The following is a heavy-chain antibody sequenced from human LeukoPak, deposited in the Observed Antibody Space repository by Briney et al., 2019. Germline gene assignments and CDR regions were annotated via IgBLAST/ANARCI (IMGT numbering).Heavy chain of an antibody. D-gene: IGHD3-22*01. J-gene: IGHJ3*02. CDR2: IYPGDSDT. CDR1: GYDFTFYW. CDR3: ARSYYDSSGYYSLGVLDI. V-gene: IGHV5-51*01. Sequence: GESLKISCKGSGYDFTFYWVAWVRQMPGNGLEWMGIIYPGDSDTRYSPSFQGQVTISADKSISTAYLQWNSLKASDTAMYYCARSYYDSSGYYSLGVLDIWGQGTVVTVSS.